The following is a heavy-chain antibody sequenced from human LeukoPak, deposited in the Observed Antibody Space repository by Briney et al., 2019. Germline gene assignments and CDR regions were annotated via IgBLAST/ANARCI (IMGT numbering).Heavy chain of an antibody. Sequence: PGGSLRLSCAASGFTFSSYSMNWVRQAPGKGLEWVSHISSSSSTIYYADSVKGRFTISRDNAKNSLYLQMNSLRAEDTAVYYCAKDDLIGLVVPAAADYWGQGTLVTVSS. D-gene: IGHD2-2*01. CDR3: AKDDLIGLVVPAAADY. CDR2: ISSSSSTI. CDR1: GFTFSSYS. J-gene: IGHJ4*02. V-gene: IGHV3-48*01.